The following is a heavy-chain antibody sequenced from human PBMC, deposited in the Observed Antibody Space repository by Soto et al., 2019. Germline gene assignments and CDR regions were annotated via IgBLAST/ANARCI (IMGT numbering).Heavy chain of an antibody. J-gene: IGHJ6*03. D-gene: IGHD2-21*02. Sequence: GGSLRLSCEASGFTFSSYSMNWVRQAPGKGLEWVSYISSSSSTIYYADSVKGRFTISRDNAKNSLYLQMNSLRAEDTAVYYFALGGQGSADICYLSMEVWGKATMDTV. V-gene: IGHV3-48*01. CDR3: ALGGQGSADICYLSMEV. CDR1: GFTFSSYS. CDR2: ISSSSSTI.